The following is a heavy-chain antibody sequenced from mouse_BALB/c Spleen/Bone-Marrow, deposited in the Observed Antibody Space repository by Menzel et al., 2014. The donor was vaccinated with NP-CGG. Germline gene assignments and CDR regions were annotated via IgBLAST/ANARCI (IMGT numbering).Heavy chain of an antibody. D-gene: IGHD3-2*01. J-gene: IGHJ4*01. Sequence: VQLQQSGAELAKPGASVKMSCKASGYTFTSYWMHWVKQRPGQGLEWIGYINPSTGYTGYSQKFKDKATLTADKSSSTAYMQLSSLTSEDSAVYYCVRSTGAMDYWGQGTSVTVSS. V-gene: IGHV1-7*01. CDR3: VRSTGAMDY. CDR1: GYTFTSYW. CDR2: INPSTGYT.